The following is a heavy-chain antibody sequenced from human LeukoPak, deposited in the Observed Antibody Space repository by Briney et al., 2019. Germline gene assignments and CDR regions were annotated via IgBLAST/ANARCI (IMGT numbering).Heavy chain of an antibody. D-gene: IGHD3-22*01. J-gene: IGHJ3*02. CDR3: ARQRINYYDSSAYSHAFDI. Sequence: KYGGSLKISCKGSGYSFTSYWIGWVRQMPGKGLEWMGIIYPGDSDTRYSPSFQGQVTISADKSISTAYLQWSSRKASDTAMYYCARQRINYYDSSAYSHAFDIWGQGTMVTVSS. CDR1: GYSFTSYW. CDR2: IYPGDSDT. V-gene: IGHV5-51*01.